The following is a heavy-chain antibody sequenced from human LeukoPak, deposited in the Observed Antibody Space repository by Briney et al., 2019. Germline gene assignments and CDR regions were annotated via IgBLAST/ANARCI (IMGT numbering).Heavy chain of an antibody. J-gene: IGHJ4*02. CDR3: ARRDYFDY. V-gene: IGHV4-39*01. CDR1: GGSISSSSYY. CDR2: IYYSGST. Sequence: PSETLSLTCTVSGGSISSSSYYWGWIRQPPGKGLEWFGSIYYSGSTYYNPSLKRRVTISVDTSKNQFSLKLSSVTAADTAVYYCARRDYFDYWGQGTLVTVSS.